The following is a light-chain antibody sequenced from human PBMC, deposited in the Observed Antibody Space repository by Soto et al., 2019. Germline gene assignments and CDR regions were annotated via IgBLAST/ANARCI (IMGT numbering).Light chain of an antibody. J-gene: IGKJ4*01. CDR2: RAS. V-gene: IGKV1-12*01. CDR1: QGITSW. Sequence: DIQMTQSPSSVSAGVGDRVTITCRASQGITSWLAWYQQKPGKAPKLLIYRASNLQSGVPSRFSGSGSGTDFTLTISGLQPADFATYYCQQTTTFPLPFGGGTKVEIK. CDR3: QQTTTFPLP.